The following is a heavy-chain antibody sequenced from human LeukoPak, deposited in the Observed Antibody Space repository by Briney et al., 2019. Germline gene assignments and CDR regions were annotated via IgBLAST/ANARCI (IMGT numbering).Heavy chain of an antibody. CDR2: LYPGGNA. CDR3: ARARDFDH. Sequence: GGSLRLSCAASGFTFSSYAMSWVRQAPGKGLEWVSVLYPGGNAYYAGSVKGRFTTSKDNSKNTFFLEMISLRVEDTAVYCARARDFDHWGQGTLVTVSS. J-gene: IGHJ4*02. V-gene: IGHV3-53*01. CDR1: GFTFSSYA.